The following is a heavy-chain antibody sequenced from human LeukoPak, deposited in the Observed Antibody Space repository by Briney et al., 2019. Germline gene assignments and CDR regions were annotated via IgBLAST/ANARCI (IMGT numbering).Heavy chain of an antibody. D-gene: IGHD3-22*01. CDR1: GGSFSGYY. CDR3: ARGRTDYYDSSGYYRAFDP. Sequence: SETLPLTCAVYGGSFSGYYWSWIRQPPGKGLEWIGEINHSGSTNYNPSLKSRVTISVDTSKNQFSLKLSSVTAADTAVYYCARGRTDYYDSSGYYRAFDPWGQGTLVTVSS. CDR2: INHSGST. V-gene: IGHV4-34*01. J-gene: IGHJ5*02.